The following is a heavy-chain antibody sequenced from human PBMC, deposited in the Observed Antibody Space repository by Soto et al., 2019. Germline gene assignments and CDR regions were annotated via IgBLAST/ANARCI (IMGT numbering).Heavy chain of an antibody. CDR2: ISGSGGST. J-gene: IGHJ6*03. V-gene: IGHV3-23*01. CDR3: AKSAGYDFWSGYDVDYMDV. D-gene: IGHD3-3*01. Sequence: VQLLESGGGLVQPGGSLRLSCAASGFTFSSYAMSWVRQAPGKGLEWVSAISGSGGSTYYADSVKGRFTISRDNSKNTLYLQMNSLRAEDTAVYYCAKSAGYDFWSGYDVDYMDVWGKGTTVTVSS. CDR1: GFTFSSYA.